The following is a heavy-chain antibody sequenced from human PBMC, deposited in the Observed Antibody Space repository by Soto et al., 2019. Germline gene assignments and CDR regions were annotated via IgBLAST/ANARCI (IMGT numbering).Heavy chain of an antibody. Sequence: SETLSLTCAVYGGSFSGYYWSWIRQPPGKGLEWIGEINHSGSTNYNPSLKSRVTISVDTSKNQFSLKLSSVTAADTAVYYCARDRRLITMVRGVSLWFDPWGQGTLVT. CDR3: ARDRRLITMVRGVSLWFDP. J-gene: IGHJ5*02. D-gene: IGHD3-10*01. CDR1: GGSFSGYY. V-gene: IGHV4-34*01. CDR2: INHSGST.